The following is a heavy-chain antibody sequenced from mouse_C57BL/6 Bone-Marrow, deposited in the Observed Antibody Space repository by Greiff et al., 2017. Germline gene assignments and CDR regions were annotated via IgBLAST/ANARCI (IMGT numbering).Heavy chain of an antibody. CDR2: INPSSGYT. CDR3: ASCDARYCAMDY. V-gene: IGHV1-4*01. J-gene: IGHJ4*01. CDR1: GYTFTSYT. Sequence: VQLQQSGAELARPGASVKMSCKASGYTFTSYTMHWVKQRPGQGLEWIGYINPSSGYTKYNQKFKDKATLTADKSSSTAYMQLSSLTSEDSAVYDCASCDARYCAMDYWGQGTSVTVSA.